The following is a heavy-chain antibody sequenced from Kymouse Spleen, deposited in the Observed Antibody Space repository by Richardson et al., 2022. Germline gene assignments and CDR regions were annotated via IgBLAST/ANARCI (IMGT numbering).Heavy chain of an antibody. D-gene: IGHD3-22*01. CDR2: IWYDGSNK. Sequence: QVQLVESGGGVVQPGRSLRLSCAASGFTFSSYGMHWVRQAPGKGLEWVAVIWYDGSNKYYADSVKGRFTISRDNSKNTLYLQMNSLRAEDTAVYYCARDDDSSGYYDAFDIWGQGTMVTVSS. J-gene: IGHJ3*02. V-gene: IGHV3-33*01. CDR3: ARDDDSSGYYDAFDI. CDR1: GFTFSSYG.